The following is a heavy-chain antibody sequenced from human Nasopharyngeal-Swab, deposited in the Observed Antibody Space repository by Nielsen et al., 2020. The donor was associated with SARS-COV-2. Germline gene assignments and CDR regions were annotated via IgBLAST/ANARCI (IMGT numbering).Heavy chain of an antibody. J-gene: IGHJ6*02. CDR3: ARAITYYYDGSGSTSYGLDV. V-gene: IGHV1-69*01. D-gene: IGHD3-22*01. CDR2: LIPVFGTT. Sequence: WVRQAPGQGLEWVGGLIPVFGTTHYSQKFQDRLRMTADASTDTAYMELSSLRSDDTAVYYCARAITYYYDGSGSTSYGLDVWGQGTTVTVSS.